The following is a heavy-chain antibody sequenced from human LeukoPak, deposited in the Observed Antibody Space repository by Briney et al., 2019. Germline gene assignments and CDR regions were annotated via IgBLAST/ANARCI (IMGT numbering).Heavy chain of an antibody. J-gene: IGHJ6*02. CDR2: ISGSGGST. CDR3: AKDWWAHCSSTSCYSGGHYGMDV. V-gene: IGHV3-23*01. Sequence: GGSLRLSCAASGFTFSSYAMSWVRQVPGKGPEWVSAISGSGGSTHYADSVKGRFTISRDNSKNTLYLQMNSLRAEDTAVYYCAKDWWAHCSSTSCYSGGHYGMDVWGQGTTVTVS. CDR1: GFTFSSYA. D-gene: IGHD2-2*02.